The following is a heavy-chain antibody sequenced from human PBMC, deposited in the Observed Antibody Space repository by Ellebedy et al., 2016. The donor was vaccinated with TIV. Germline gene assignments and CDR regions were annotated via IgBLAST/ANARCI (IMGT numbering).Heavy chain of an antibody. J-gene: IGHJ4*02. CDR1: GFTFNTYG. Sequence: GESLKISCAASGFTFNTYGMHWVRQTPGKGLEWVALISYDGNNEDFADSVKGRFTISRDNSKNTLHLQMNSLRVEDTAVYYCANASYYGSGSPIDYWGQGTLVTVSS. CDR3: ANASYYGSGSPIDY. V-gene: IGHV3-30*18. CDR2: ISYDGNNE. D-gene: IGHD3-10*01.